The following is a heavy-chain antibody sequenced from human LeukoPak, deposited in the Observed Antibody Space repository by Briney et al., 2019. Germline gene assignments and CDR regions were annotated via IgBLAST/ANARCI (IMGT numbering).Heavy chain of an antibody. J-gene: IGHJ2*01. Sequence: SETLSLTCAVYGGSFSGYYWSWIRQPPGKGLEWIGSIYYSGSTYYNPSLKSRVTISVDTSKNQFSLKLSSVTAADTAVYYCARLWVVTVVTPRDWYFDLWGRGTLVTVSS. CDR3: ARLWVVTVVTPRDWYFDL. CDR2: IYYSGST. V-gene: IGHV4-34*01. CDR1: GGSFSGYY. D-gene: IGHD4-23*01.